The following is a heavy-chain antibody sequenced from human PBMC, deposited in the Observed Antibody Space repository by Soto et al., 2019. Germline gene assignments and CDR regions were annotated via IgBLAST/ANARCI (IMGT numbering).Heavy chain of an antibody. J-gene: IGHJ4*02. Sequence: QVQLVQSGAEVKKPGSSVKVSCKASGGTFSSYSINWVRQAPGQGLEWMGEIIPIFGTANYAQKFQGRVTITADESTSTAYMELSSLRSEDVAVYYCARDGGRHSGGIDYWGQGSLVTVSS. V-gene: IGHV1-69*01. CDR2: IIPIFGTA. CDR3: ARDGGRHSGGIDY. D-gene: IGHD1-26*01. CDR1: GGTFSSYS.